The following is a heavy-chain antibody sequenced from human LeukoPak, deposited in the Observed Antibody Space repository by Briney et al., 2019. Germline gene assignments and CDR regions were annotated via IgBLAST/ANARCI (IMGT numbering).Heavy chain of an antibody. V-gene: IGHV3-23*01. CDR2: SSVSGGST. D-gene: IGHD3-10*01. J-gene: IGHJ3*02. CDR3: AKGDPYYPQAFDI. CDR1: GFTFSSYA. Sequence: GGSLRLSCAASGFTFSSYAMSWGRQAPGQGLELVSASSVSGGSTYYADSVKGRFTISRDNSKNTLYLQMNSLRAEDTAVYYCAKGDPYYPQAFDIWGQGTMVTVSS.